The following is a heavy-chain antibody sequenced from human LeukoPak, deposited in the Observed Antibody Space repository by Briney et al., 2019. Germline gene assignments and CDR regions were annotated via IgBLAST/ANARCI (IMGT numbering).Heavy chain of an antibody. D-gene: IGHD7-27*01. CDR1: GFTFSSYG. CDR3: ARVPNWDNMDV. V-gene: IGHV3-30*03. CDR2: ISYDGSDK. Sequence: GGSLRLSCAASGFTFSSYGMHWVRQAPGKGLEWVAGISYDGSDKYYADSVKGRFTIPRDNSKNTLYLQMNSLRIEDTAVYYCARVPNWDNMDVWGKGTTVTVSS. J-gene: IGHJ6*03.